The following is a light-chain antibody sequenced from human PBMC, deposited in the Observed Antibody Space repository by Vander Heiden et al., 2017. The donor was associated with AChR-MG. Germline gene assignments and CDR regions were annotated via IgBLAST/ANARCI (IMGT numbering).Light chain of an antibody. CDR1: QSLLHNNGYNY. Sequence: DIVMTQSPLSLPVTPGEPASISWRSSQSLLHNNGYNYLDWYLQKPGQSPQLLIYLGSSRASGVPDRFSGSGSGTDSTLKISRVEAEDVGVYYCMQALQTSWTFGQGTKVEIK. V-gene: IGKV2-28*01. CDR2: LGS. J-gene: IGKJ1*01. CDR3: MQALQTSWT.